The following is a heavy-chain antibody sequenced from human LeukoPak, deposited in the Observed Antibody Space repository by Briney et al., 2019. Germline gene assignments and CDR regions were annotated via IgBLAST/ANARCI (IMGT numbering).Heavy chain of an antibody. CDR2: ISSSSNYI. Sequence: GGSLRLSCAPSGFTFSSYSMNWVRQAPGKGLEWVSSISSSSNYIYYADSVKGRFTISRDNAKNSLYLQMNSLGAEDTAVYYCARGAQIVVAPAAQARSGPSGIDYRGQGTLVTVSS. V-gene: IGHV3-21*01. D-gene: IGHD2-2*01. J-gene: IGHJ4*02. CDR1: GFTFSSYS. CDR3: ARGAQIVVAPAAQARSGPSGIDY.